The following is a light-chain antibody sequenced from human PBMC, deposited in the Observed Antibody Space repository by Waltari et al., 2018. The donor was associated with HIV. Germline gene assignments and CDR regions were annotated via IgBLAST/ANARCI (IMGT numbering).Light chain of an antibody. CDR2: DDN. Sequence: SYELIQPPSVSVSPGQTARITCSGDALPKKYAYWYQQKSGQAPVLVIYDDNKRPSGIPYRVSGSTSGTLATLIITRAQVEDEGDYYCYSTDTSNERLVFGGGTKLTVL. CDR3: YSTDTSNERLV. CDR1: ALPKKY. J-gene: IGLJ3*02. V-gene: IGLV3-10*01.